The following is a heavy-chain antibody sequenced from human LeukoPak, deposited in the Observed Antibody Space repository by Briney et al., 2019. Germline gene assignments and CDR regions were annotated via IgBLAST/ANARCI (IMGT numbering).Heavy chain of an antibody. J-gene: IGHJ5*02. CDR1: GFTFSSYA. Sequence: GGSLRLSCAASGFTFSSYAMHWVRQAPGKGLEWVAVISYDGSNKYYADSVKGRFTISRDNSKNTLYLQMNSLRAEDTAVYYCARDPSSISARLGWFDPWGQGTLVTVSS. V-gene: IGHV3-30*04. CDR3: ARDPSSISARLGWFDP. CDR2: ISYDGSNK. D-gene: IGHD6-6*01.